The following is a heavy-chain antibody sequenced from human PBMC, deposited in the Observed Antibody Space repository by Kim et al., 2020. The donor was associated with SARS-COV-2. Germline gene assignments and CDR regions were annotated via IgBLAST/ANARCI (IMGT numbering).Heavy chain of an antibody. D-gene: IGHD1-26*01. Sequence: GGSLRLSCAASGFTFSSYSMNWVRQAPGKGLEWVSYISSSSSTIYYADSVKGRFTISRDNAKNSLYLQMNSLRDEDTAVYYCVRDLSYSGSYLDYYYGMDVWGQGTTVTVSS. J-gene: IGHJ6*02. CDR2: ISSSSSTI. CDR1: GFTFSSYS. CDR3: VRDLSYSGSYLDYYYGMDV. V-gene: IGHV3-48*02.